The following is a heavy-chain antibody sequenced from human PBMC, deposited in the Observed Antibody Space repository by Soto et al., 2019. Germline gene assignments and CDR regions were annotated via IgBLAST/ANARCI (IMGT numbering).Heavy chain of an antibody. V-gene: IGHV1-3*01. CDR2: IDGDNENT. Sequence: QVHLVQSGAEVKKPGASVKVSCRASGYTFNKYGIHWVRQAPGQSLEWLGWIDGDNENTRYSEKVQGRVTITSAACASTAYMELRGLNSEDTAVYDCARETTFSIFGVVIGFDPWGQGTLVTVSS. D-gene: IGHD3-3*01. J-gene: IGHJ5*02. CDR3: ARETTFSIFGVVIGFDP. CDR1: GYTFNKYG.